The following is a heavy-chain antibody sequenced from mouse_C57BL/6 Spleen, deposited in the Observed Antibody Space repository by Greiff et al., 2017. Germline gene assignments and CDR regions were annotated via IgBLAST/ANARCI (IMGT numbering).Heavy chain of an antibody. Sequence: EVQLQQSVAELVRPGASVKLSCTASGYNIKNTYMHWVKQRPEQGLEWIGRIDPANGNTKYTPKFQGKATMTADTSSNTAYMQLSSLTSEDTAIYYCASCGSGPGYFDYWGQGTTLTVSS. CDR3: ASCGSGPGYFDY. V-gene: IGHV14-3*01. J-gene: IGHJ2*01. CDR1: GYNIKNTY. D-gene: IGHD1-1*01. CDR2: IDPANGNT.